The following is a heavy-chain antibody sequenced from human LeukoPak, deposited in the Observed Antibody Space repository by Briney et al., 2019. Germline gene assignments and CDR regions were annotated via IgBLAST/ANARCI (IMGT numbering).Heavy chain of an antibody. Sequence: SETLSLTCAVYGVSFSGYYWSWIRQPPGKGLEWIGESNHSGSTNYNPSLKSRVAISVDTSKTQFSPKPRSVTAPDPAVYYCARGYDSSGYSYVRRSYFAYWAQGTLVTVSS. J-gene: IGHJ4*02. V-gene: IGHV4-34*01. CDR3: ARGYDSSGYSYVRRSYFAY. CDR1: GVSFSGYY. CDR2: SNHSGST. D-gene: IGHD3-22*01.